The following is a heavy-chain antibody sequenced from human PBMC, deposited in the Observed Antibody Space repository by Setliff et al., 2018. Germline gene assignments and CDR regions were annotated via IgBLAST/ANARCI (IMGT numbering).Heavy chain of an antibody. D-gene: IGHD3-16*02. J-gene: IGHJ5*02. CDR1: VYSISRDCH. CDR2: IYYSGST. CDR3: ARHVWGSYRFYSWFDP. V-gene: IGHV4-38-2*01. Sequence: SETLSLTCAVSVYSISRDCHWGWIRQPPGKGLEWIGSIYYSGSTYYNPSLKSRVTISVDTSKNQFSLKLSPVTAADTAVYYCARHVWGSYRFYSWFDPWGQGTLVTAPQ.